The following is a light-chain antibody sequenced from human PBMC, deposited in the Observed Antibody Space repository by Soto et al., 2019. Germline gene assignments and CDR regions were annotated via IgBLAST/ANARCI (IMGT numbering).Light chain of an antibody. J-gene: IGKJ1*01. CDR1: QTMNNY. Sequence: DIQMTQPPSSLSASVGDRVTITCRASQTMNNYLNWCQQKPGKAPKLLTYAASSLQSGVRSRFSGSGFGTEFTLTITSVQPEDFATYYCQQTNSKPWTFGQGTMVEIK. V-gene: IGKV1-39*01. CDR3: QQTNSKPWT. CDR2: AAS.